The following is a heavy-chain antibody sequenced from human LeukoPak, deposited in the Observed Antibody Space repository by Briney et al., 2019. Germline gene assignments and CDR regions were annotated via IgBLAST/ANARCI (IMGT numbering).Heavy chain of an antibody. V-gene: IGHV3-53*01. CDR2: IYTGGNT. CDR1: GFTVDSNY. J-gene: IGHJ4*02. D-gene: IGHD4-17*01. CDR3: AKDLYGDYDFDC. Sequence: GGSLRLSCAASGFTVDSNYLSWVRQAPGKGLEWVSTIYTGGNTYYAASVKGRFTISRDNSKNTLYLQLNSLRAEDTAVYYCAKDLYGDYDFDCWGQGTLVTVSS.